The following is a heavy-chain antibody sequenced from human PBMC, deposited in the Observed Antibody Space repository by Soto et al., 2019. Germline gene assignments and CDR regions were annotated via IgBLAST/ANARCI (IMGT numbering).Heavy chain of an antibody. D-gene: IGHD2-2*01. J-gene: IGHJ4*02. CDR1: GFTFSSYA. CDR3: ANTDRYCSSTSCYFY. V-gene: IGHV3-23*01. CDR2: ISGSGGST. Sequence: GGSLRLSCAASGFTFSSYAMSWVRQAPGKGLEWVSAISGSGGSTYYADSVKGRFTISRDNSKNTLYLQMNSLRAEDTAVYYCANTDRYCSSTSCYFYWGQGTLVTVSS.